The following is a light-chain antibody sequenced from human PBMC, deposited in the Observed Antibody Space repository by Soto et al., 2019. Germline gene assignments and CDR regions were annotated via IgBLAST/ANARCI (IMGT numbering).Light chain of an antibody. CDR1: QSVSSSY. Sequence: EIVLTQSPGTLSLSPGERATLSCRASQSVSSSYLAWYQQKPGQAPRLLIYGASSRATGIPDRFSGSGSGTDFTLTISRLEPEDFEVYYCQQYGSSPPITFGLGTRLEIK. CDR3: QQYGSSPPIT. CDR2: GAS. J-gene: IGKJ5*01. V-gene: IGKV3-20*01.